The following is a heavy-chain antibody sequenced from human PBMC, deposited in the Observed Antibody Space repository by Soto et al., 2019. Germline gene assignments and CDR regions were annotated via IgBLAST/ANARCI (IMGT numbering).Heavy chain of an antibody. CDR3: AREAAEYDYVWGSYRLYYFDY. J-gene: IGHJ4*02. V-gene: IGHV1-2*04. Sequence: EASVKVSCKASGYTFTGYYMHWVRQAPGQGLEWMGWINPNSGGTNYAQKFQGWVTMTRDTSISTAYMELSRLRSDDTAVYYCAREAAEYDYVWGSYRLYYFDYWGQGTLVTVSS. CDR2: INPNSGGT. D-gene: IGHD3-16*02. CDR1: GYTFTGYY.